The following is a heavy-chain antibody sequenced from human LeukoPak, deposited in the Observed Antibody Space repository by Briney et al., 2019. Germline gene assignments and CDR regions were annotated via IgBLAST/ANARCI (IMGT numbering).Heavy chain of an antibody. CDR1: GFTFKTFA. CDR2: ISPTGDNI. Sequence: GGSLRLSCAASGFTFKTFAMSWVRQAPGKGLEWVSAISPTGDNIYYADSVKGRFTISRDNSRNTLYLQMNSLRVEDTAIYYCAKDLSNCYGRLDPWGQGTLVTVSS. V-gene: IGHV3-23*01. J-gene: IGHJ5*02. CDR3: AKDLSNCYGRLDP. D-gene: IGHD1-1*01.